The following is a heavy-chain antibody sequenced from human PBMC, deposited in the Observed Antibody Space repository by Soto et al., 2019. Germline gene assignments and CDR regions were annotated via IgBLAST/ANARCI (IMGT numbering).Heavy chain of an antibody. Sequence: SVKVSCKASGFTFTSSAMQWVRQARGQRLEWIGWIVVGSGNTNYAQKFQERVTITRDMSTSTAYMELSSLRSEDTAVYYCAASYIETDILTGYDKSRYYYGMDVWGQGTTVTVSS. CDR1: GFTFTSSA. D-gene: IGHD3-9*01. CDR2: IVVGSGNT. V-gene: IGHV1-58*02. CDR3: AASYIETDILTGYDKSRYYYGMDV. J-gene: IGHJ6*02.